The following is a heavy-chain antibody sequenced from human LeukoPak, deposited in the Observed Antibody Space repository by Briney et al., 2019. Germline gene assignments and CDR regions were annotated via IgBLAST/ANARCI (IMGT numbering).Heavy chain of an antibody. D-gene: IGHD3-10*01. CDR2: ISGSGGST. J-gene: IGHJ5*02. V-gene: IGHV3-23*01. Sequence: GSLRLSCAASGFTFSSYAMSWVRQAPGKGLEWVSAISGSGGSTYYADSVKGRFTISRDNSKNTLYLQMNSLRAEDTAVYYCAKDRAMVRGVIQWFDPWGQGTLVTVSS. CDR1: GFTFSSYA. CDR3: AKDRAMVRGVIQWFDP.